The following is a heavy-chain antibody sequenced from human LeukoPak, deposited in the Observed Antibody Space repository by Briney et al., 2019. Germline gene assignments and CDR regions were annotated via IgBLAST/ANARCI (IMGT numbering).Heavy chain of an antibody. V-gene: IGHV3-23*01. D-gene: IGHD6-13*01. Sequence: PGGSLRLSCAAAGFTSSSYAMSLVRQAPGKGLEWVSAISGSGGSTYYADSVKGRFTISRDNSKNTLYLQMNSLRAEDTAVYYCAKDLQQLVPHSWFDPWGQGTLVTVSS. CDR1: GFTSSSYA. CDR2: ISGSGGST. J-gene: IGHJ5*02. CDR3: AKDLQQLVPHSWFDP.